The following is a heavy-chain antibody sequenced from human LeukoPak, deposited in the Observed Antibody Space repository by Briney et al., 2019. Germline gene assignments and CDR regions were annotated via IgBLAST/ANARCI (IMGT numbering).Heavy chain of an antibody. Sequence: GASVKVSCKASGGTFSSYAISWVRQAPGQGLEWMGRIIPIFGTANYAQKFQGRVTITTDESTSTAYMELSSLRSEDTAVYYCAREVGSGWYYFDYWSQGTLVTVSS. CDR3: AREVGSGWYYFDY. V-gene: IGHV1-69*05. CDR1: GGTFSSYA. J-gene: IGHJ4*02. CDR2: IIPIFGTA. D-gene: IGHD6-19*01.